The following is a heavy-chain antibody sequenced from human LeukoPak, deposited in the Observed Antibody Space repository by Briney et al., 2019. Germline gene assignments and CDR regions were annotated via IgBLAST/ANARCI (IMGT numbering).Heavy chain of an antibody. D-gene: IGHD5-12*01. Sequence: GGSLRLSCAASRFTFDDYGMSWVRQVPGKGLEWVSGINWNGGSTTYADSVKGRFTISRDNTKNLLYLQMNSLRAEGTALYYCARVGDIVATDYFYYMDVWGKGTMVTVSS. CDR1: RFTFDDYG. J-gene: IGHJ6*03. V-gene: IGHV3-20*04. CDR3: ARVGDIVATDYFYYMDV. CDR2: INWNGGST.